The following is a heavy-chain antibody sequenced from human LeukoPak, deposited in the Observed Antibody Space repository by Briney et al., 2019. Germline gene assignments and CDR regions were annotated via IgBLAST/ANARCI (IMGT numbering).Heavy chain of an antibody. Sequence: PGRSLRLSCAASGFTFSSYMMTWGRQAPGKGLEWVSTISSNGVATYYADSVKGRFTISRDNSKDTLYLQMSSLRAEDTAVYYCARYCSGSICYSGVDYWGQGTLVPVSS. CDR3: ARYCSGSICYSGVDY. CDR1: GFTFSSYM. J-gene: IGHJ4*02. V-gene: IGHV3-23*01. CDR2: ISSNGVAT. D-gene: IGHD2-15*01.